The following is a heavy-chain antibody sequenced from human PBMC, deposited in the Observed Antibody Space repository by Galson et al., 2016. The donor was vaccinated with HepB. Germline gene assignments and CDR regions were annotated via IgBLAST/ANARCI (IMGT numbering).Heavy chain of an antibody. V-gene: IGHV7-4-1*02. Sequence: SVKVSCKASGYTFINYALSWVRQAPGQGLEWMGWINTHTGNPSYAQGFTGRFVFSLDTSVSTAYLQISSLKAEDTAVYYCAREGGRGVLSDFDYWGQGTMVIVSS. CDR2: INTHTGNP. CDR1: GYTFINYA. CDR3: AREGGRGVLSDFDY. J-gene: IGHJ4*02. D-gene: IGHD2-8*02.